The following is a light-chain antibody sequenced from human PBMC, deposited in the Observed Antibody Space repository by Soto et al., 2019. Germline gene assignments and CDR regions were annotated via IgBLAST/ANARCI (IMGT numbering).Light chain of an antibody. J-gene: IGLJ2*01. CDR2: EVN. CDR3: SSYAGGNKMV. V-gene: IGLV2-14*02. Sequence: QSALTQPASVSGSPGQSITISCTGTSSDVGNYNLVSWYQQHPGKAPKLIIFEVNKRPSGVPDRFSGSRSGNTASLTVSGLQLEDEADYYCSSYAGGNKMVFGGGTKLTVL. CDR1: SSDVGNYNL.